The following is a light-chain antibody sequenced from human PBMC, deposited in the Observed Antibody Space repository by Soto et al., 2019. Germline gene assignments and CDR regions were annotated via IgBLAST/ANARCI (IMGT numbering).Light chain of an antibody. J-gene: IGKJ3*01. V-gene: IGKV3-20*01. CDR1: QSVSSSY. CDR2: GAS. CDR3: QHYNNGACT. Sequence: EIVLTQSAGTLSLSPGERATLSCRASQSVSSSYLAWYQQKPGQAPRLLIYGASSRATGIPDRFTSTGSGADLPLTITSLQSEHFADYYCQHYNNGACTYGPGTKED.